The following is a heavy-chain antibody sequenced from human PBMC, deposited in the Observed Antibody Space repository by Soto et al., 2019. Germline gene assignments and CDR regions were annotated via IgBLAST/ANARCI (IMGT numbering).Heavy chain of an antibody. CDR3: ARFKLGDDY. Sequence: QFQLVQSGAEVRKPGSSVKVSCQASGGTFSNSTVTWVRQAPGQGLEWMGRLIPILGLANYAQKFRGRLTITADKSTTTAYMELRSLRAEDTAIYYCARFKLGDDYWGQGTLVTVSS. V-gene: IGHV1-69*02. D-gene: IGHD5-12*01. J-gene: IGHJ4*02. CDR1: GGTFSNST. CDR2: LIPILGLA.